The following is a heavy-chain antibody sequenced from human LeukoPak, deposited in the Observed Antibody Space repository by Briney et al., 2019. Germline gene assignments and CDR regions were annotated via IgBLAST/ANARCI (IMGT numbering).Heavy chain of an antibody. D-gene: IGHD5-24*01. CDR2: IYYSGST. CDR1: GGSISSYY. Sequence: SETLSLTCTVSGGSISSYYWSWIRQPPGKGLEWIGYIYYSGSTNYNPSLKSRVTKSVDTSKNQFSLKLSSVTAADTAVYYCARRRLRDGYNYDYWGQGTLVTVSS. J-gene: IGHJ4*02. V-gene: IGHV4-59*01. CDR3: ARRRLRDGYNYDY.